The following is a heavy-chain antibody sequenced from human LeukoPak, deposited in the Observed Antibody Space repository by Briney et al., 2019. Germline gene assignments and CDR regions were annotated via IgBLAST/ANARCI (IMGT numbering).Heavy chain of an antibody. V-gene: IGHV3-48*04. J-gene: IGHJ6*02. CDR1: GFTFRAYW. D-gene: IGHD4-17*01. CDR2: ISSSGSTM. Sequence: GGSLRLSCAASGFTFRAYWMHWVRQAPGKGLEWVSYISSSGSTMYYADSVKGRFTISRDNAEKSLYLQMNSLRAEDTAVYYCASPTTVRDYYYYAMDVWGQGATVTVSS. CDR3: ASPTTVRDYYYYAMDV.